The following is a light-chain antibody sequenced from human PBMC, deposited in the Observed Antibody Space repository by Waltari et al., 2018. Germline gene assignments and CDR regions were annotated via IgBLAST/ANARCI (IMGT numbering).Light chain of an antibody. CDR1: QNINTW. Sequence: DIQMTQSPSTLSASVGARVTITCRANQNINTWLAWFQLKPGKAPNLLIYDASSLESGGPSRFSGSGSGTEFTLTISSLQPDDFAGYYCQQYDTYPWTFGQGTKV. V-gene: IGKV1-5*01. J-gene: IGKJ1*01. CDR3: QQYDTYPWT. CDR2: DAS.